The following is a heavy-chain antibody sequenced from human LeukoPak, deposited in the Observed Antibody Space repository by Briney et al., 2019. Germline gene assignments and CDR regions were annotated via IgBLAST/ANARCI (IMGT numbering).Heavy chain of an antibody. V-gene: IGHV4-61*02. CDR2: IYTSGST. D-gene: IGHD2-21*01. CDR3: ARVYSHGYSDY. Sequence: SQTLSLTCPVSGGSISSGSYYWSWIRPPAGKGLEWIGRIYTSGSTNYNPSLKSRVTISVDTSKNQFSLKLTSVTAADTAIYYCARVYSHGYSDYWGHGTLVTVSS. J-gene: IGHJ4*01. CDR1: GGSISSGSYY.